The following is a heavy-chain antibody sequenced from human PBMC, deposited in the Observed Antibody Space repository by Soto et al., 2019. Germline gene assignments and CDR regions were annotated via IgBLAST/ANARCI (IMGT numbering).Heavy chain of an antibody. CDR1: GGSIRNVY. V-gene: IGHV4-59*01. CDR2: IFHSGNA. Sequence: SETLSLTCTVSGGSIRNVYWSWIRQAPGKGLEWIGFIFHSGNAKYNPSLKSRVTISVDTSKNQFSLSLDSVTAADTAVYFCARAHAPTLPFDYWSQGTLVTVSS. D-gene: IGHD2-15*01. CDR3: ARAHAPTLPFDY. J-gene: IGHJ4*01.